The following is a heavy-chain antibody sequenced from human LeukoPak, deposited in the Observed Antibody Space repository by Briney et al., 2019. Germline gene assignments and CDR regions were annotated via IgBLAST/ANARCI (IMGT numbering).Heavy chain of an antibody. CDR1: GFTFSSYA. Sequence: GGSLRLSCAASGFTFSSYAMSWVRQAPGKGLEWVSAIGTAGDTYYPGSVKGRFTISRENAKNSLYLQMNSLRAGDTAVYYCARAAADAFDIWGQGTMVTVPS. D-gene: IGHD6-13*01. J-gene: IGHJ3*02. CDR2: IGTAGDT. V-gene: IGHV3-13*01. CDR3: ARAAADAFDI.